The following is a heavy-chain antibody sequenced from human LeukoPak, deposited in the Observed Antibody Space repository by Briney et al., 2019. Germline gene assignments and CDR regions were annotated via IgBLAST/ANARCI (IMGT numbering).Heavy chain of an antibody. V-gene: IGHV3-74*01. D-gene: IGHD2-2*01. CDR1: GFTFSSHW. CDR2: IKSDGSTT. J-gene: IGHJ4*02. Sequence: GGSLRLSCAASGFTFSSHWMHWVRQAPGKGLVWVSRIKSDGSTTNYADSVKGRFTISRDNAKNSLYLQMNSLRAEDTALYYCAKGDLEGSCSYWGQGTLVTVSS. CDR3: AKGDLEGSCSY.